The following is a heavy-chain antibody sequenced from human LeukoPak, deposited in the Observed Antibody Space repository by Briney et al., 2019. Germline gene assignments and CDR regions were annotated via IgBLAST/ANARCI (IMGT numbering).Heavy chain of an antibody. V-gene: IGHV1-2*02. Sequence: ASVKVSCKASGYTFTGYYMHWVRQAPGQGLEWMGWINPNSGGTNYAQKFQGRVTMTRDTSISTAYMELSGLRSDDTAVYYCAREPLRGYSYGYGFYYYGMDVWGQGTTVTVSS. CDR1: GYTFTGYY. J-gene: IGHJ6*02. CDR2: INPNSGGT. CDR3: AREPLRGYSYGYGFYYYGMDV. D-gene: IGHD5-18*01.